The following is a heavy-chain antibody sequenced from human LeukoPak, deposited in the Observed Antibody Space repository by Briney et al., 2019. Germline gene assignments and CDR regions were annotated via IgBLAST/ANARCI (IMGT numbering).Heavy chain of an antibody. D-gene: IGHD6-19*01. Sequence: GSLRLSCAASGFTFSSYAMSWIRQPPGKGLEWIGEINHSGSTNYNPSLKSRFTISGDKAKNQLYLKMSSVGAADTAVYYCARGAVAGYYFDYWGQGTLVTVSS. V-gene: IGHV4-34*01. CDR1: GFTFSSYA. CDR2: INHSGST. CDR3: ARGAVAGYYFDY. J-gene: IGHJ4*02.